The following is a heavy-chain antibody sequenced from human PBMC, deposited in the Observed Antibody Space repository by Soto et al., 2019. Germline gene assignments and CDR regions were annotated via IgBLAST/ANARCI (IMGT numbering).Heavy chain of an antibody. V-gene: IGHV1-18*01. CDR1: GYTFTTFG. Sequence: RASVKVSCKASGYTFTTFGISWVRQAPGQGLEWMGWISAYSVDTYNAQKFQDRVTMTTDTSTGTAYMELRGLRSDDTAVYYCARGHEVIRGALDVWGQGTTVTVSP. CDR3: ARGHEVIRGALDV. J-gene: IGHJ6*01. D-gene: IGHD2-21*01. CDR2: ISAYSVDT.